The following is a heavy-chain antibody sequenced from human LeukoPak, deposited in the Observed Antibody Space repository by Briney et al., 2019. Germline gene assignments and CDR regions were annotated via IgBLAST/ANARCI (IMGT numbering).Heavy chain of an antibody. CDR1: GGTFSSYA. D-gene: IGHD2-15*01. J-gene: IGHJ6*03. V-gene: IGHV1-69*05. CDR3: ASGQGGSFYMDV. CDR2: IIPIFGTA. Sequence: SVKVSCKASGGTFSSYAISWVRQAPGQGLEWMGGIIPIFGTANYAQKLQGRVTMTTDTSASTAYMELRSLRSDDTAVYYCASGQGGSFYMDVWGKGTTVTVSS.